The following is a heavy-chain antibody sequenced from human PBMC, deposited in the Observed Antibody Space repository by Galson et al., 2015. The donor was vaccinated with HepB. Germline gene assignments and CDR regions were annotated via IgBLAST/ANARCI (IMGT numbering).Heavy chain of an antibody. CDR3: ARERDYYYYTDV. CDR2: ISSSSTYI. V-gene: IGHV3-21*01. Sequence: SLRLSCAASGFTLSSYTMNWVRQAPGKGLEWVSSISSSSTYIYYADSLKGRFTISRDNAKNSLYLQMNSLRAEDTAVYYCARERDYYYYTDVWGKGTTVTVSS. CDR1: GFTLSSYT. J-gene: IGHJ6*03.